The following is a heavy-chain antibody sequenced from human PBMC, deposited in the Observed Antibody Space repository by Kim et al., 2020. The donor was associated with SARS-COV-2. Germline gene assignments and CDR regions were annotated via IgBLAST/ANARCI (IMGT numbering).Heavy chain of an antibody. D-gene: IGHD5-18*01. J-gene: IGHJ4*02. CDR3: ARRYSYGYFDY. V-gene: IGHV4-31*02. Sequence: TYYNPSLKSRVTISVDTSKNQFSLKLSSVTAADTAVYYCARRYSYGYFDYWGQGTLVTVSS. CDR2: T.